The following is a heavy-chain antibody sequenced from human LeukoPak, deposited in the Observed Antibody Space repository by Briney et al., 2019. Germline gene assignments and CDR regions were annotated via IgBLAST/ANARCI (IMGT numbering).Heavy chain of an antibody. D-gene: IGHD5-12*01. V-gene: IGHV4-59*01. CDR3: ARTTEGYAGGPGYSYYYYMDV. Sequence: SETLSVTCTVSCGSISSYHWSWIRQPPGKGLEWIGHIHYSGSTHYNPSLKSRVTISVDTSKNQVSLKLRSVTAADTAVYYCARTTEGYAGGPGYSYYYYMDVWGKGTTVTISS. CDR2: IHYSGST. J-gene: IGHJ6*03. CDR1: CGSISSYH.